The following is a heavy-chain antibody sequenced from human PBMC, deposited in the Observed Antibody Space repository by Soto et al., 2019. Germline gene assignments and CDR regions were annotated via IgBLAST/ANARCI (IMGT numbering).Heavy chain of an antibody. J-gene: IGHJ5*02. CDR2: INAGNGNT. CDR3: ARGNCSGGSCYSSRNWFDP. Sequence: QVQLVQSGAEVKKPGASVKVSCKASGYTFTSYAMHWVRQAPGQRLEWMGWINAGNGNTKYSQKFQGRVTITRDTSASTAYMELSSQRSEDTAVYYCARGNCSGGSCYSSRNWFDPWGQGTLVTVSS. V-gene: IGHV1-3*01. D-gene: IGHD2-15*01. CDR1: GYTFTSYA.